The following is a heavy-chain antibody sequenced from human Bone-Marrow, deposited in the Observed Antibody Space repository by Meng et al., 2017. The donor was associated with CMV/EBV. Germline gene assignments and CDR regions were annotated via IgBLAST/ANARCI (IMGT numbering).Heavy chain of an antibody. CDR1: GYTFTGYY. J-gene: IGHJ5*02. D-gene: IGHD6-13*01. CDR3: ARVWQQLARYNWFDP. CDR2: INPNSGGT. V-gene: IGHV1-2*02. Sequence: ASVKVSCKASGYTFTGYYIHWVRQAPRQGLEWMGWINPNSGGTNYAQKFQGRVTMTRDTSISTAYMELSRLRSDDTAVYYCARVWQQLARYNWFDPWGQGTLVTVSS.